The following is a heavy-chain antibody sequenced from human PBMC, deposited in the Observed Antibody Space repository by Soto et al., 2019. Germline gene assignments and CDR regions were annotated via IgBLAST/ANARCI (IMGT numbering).Heavy chain of an antibody. CDR2: ISTYSGYT. J-gene: IGHJ5*02. Sequence: QVHLVQSGVEVKTPGASVQVSCQASGYTFFTYDISWVRQAPGQGLEWMGWISTYSGYTKYAQKFQGRVTMTTGTSATTACLERRSMRSDGTAVYYCARHHGPTTSENWFDPWGQGTLVTVSS. V-gene: IGHV1-18*01. D-gene: IGHD5-12*01. CDR1: GYTFFTYD. CDR3: ARHHGPTTSENWFDP.